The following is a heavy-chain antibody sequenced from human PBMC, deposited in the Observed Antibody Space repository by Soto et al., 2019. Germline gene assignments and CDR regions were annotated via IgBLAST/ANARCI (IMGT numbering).Heavy chain of an antibody. V-gene: IGHV4-61*01. Sequence: SGSYYWISTPAPKRKRQEWIGYINYSGSTNYNPSLKSRVTISVDTSKNQFSLKLSSVTAADTAVYYCARDIGPLQLEQNHYYYGMDVWGQGTTVTVS. CDR2: INYSGST. J-gene: IGHJ6*02. CDR3: ARDIGPLQLEQNHYYYGMDV. D-gene: IGHD1-1*01. CDR1: SGSYY.